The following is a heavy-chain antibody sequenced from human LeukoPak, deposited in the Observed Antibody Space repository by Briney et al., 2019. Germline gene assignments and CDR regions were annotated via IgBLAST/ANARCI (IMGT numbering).Heavy chain of an antibody. J-gene: IGHJ6*04. CDR2: IWYDGSDK. CDR3: AKGYDFWSGWDV. CDR1: GLIFSDNG. D-gene: IGHD3-3*01. Sequence: GGSLRLSCAAPGLIFSDNGIPWVRRAPAKGLEWVALIWYDGSDKFYADSVKGRVTISRDNSKNTVDLQMTSLRAEDTAVYYCAKGYDFWSGWDVWGKGTTVTVSS. V-gene: IGHV3-33*06.